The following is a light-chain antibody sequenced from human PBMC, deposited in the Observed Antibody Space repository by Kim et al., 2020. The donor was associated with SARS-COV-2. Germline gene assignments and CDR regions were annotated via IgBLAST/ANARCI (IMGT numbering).Light chain of an antibody. CDR2: GGS. CDR3: QQYNNWPPWT. J-gene: IGKJ1*01. Sequence: SQGERATLSGRASRSLSRNLAWYQQKPGQPPRLLIYGGSTRATGIPARFSGSGSGTEFTLTISSLQSEDFAVYYCQQYNNWPPWTFGQGTKVDIK. CDR1: RSLSRN. V-gene: IGKV3-15*01.